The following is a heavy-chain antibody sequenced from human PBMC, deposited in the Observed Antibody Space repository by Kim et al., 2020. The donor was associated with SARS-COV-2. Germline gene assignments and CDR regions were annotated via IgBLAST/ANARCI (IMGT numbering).Heavy chain of an antibody. Sequence: SETLSLTCTVSGGSISSGGYYWSWIRQHPGKGLEWIGYIYYSGSTYYNPSPKSRVTISVDTSKNQFSLKLSSVTAADTAVYYCARAMGITIFGVVIVNWFDPWGQGTLVTVSS. D-gene: IGHD3-3*01. CDR1: GGSISSGGYY. J-gene: IGHJ5*02. CDR2: IYYSGST. CDR3: ARAMGITIFGVVIVNWFDP. V-gene: IGHV4-31*03.